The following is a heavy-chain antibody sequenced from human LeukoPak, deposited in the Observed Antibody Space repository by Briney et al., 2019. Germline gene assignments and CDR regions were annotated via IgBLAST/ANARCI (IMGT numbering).Heavy chain of an antibody. CDR2: ISAYNGNT. Sequence: ASVTVSCKASGYTFTSYGISWVRQAPGQGLEWMGWISAYNGNTNYAQKLQGRVTMTTDTSTSTAYMELTSLRSDDTAVYYCARDYCSSTSCHFDYWGEGTLVTVSS. CDR1: GYTFTSYG. D-gene: IGHD2-2*01. V-gene: IGHV1-18*01. CDR3: ARDYCSSTSCHFDY. J-gene: IGHJ4*02.